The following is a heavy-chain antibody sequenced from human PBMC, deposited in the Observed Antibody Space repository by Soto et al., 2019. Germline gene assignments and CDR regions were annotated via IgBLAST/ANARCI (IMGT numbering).Heavy chain of an antibody. CDR2: ISAYNGNT. CDR1: GYTFTSYY. V-gene: IGHV1-18*04. D-gene: IGHD3-3*01. J-gene: IGHJ6*02. Sequence: GASVKVSCKASGYTFTSYYMHWVRQAPGQGLEWMGWISAYNGNTNYAQKLQGRVTMTTDTSTSTAYMELRSLRSDDTAVYYCARDPGVLRFLEWFPYYGMDVWGQGTTVTVSS. CDR3: ARDPGVLRFLEWFPYYGMDV.